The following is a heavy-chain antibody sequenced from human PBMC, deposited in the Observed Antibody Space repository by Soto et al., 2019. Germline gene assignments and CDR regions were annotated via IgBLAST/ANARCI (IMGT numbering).Heavy chain of an antibody. Sequence: EVQLVESGGGLVQPGGSLRLSCAASGFTFSSYDMHWVRQATGKGLEWVSAIGTAGDTYYPGSVKGRFTISRENAKNSLYIQMNSLRAGDTAVYYCARGRTERYAFDIWGQGTMVTVSS. CDR2: IGTAGDT. D-gene: IGHD2-21*02. CDR1: GFTFSSYD. CDR3: ARGRTERYAFDI. J-gene: IGHJ3*02. V-gene: IGHV3-13*01.